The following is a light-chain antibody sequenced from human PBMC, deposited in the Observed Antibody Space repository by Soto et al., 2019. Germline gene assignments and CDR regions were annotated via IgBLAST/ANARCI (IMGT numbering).Light chain of an antibody. CDR1: QSISTF. V-gene: IGKV1-39*01. CDR2: AAS. J-gene: IGKJ2*01. CDR3: QQSSSVPSV. Sequence: DIQMSQSPSSLSASVGDRVTITCRASQSISTFLNWYQQKPGKAPKLLIYAASSLQSGVPSRFTGSGSGTDFTLTISSLQPEDFATYYCQQSSSVPSVFGQGTKLEIK.